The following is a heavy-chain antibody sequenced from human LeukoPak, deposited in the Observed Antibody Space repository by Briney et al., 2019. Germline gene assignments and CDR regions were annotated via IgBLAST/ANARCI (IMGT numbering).Heavy chain of an antibody. CDR1: GYTFTDYY. CDR2: INSSGGST. D-gene: IGHD3-10*01. J-gene: IGHJ6*03. V-gene: IGHV1-46*01. CDR3: ARGPSITMVRGGQWYYYMDV. Sequence: ASVKVSCKASGYTFTDYYIHWVRQAPGQGLEWMGLINSSGGSTNYAQKFQGRVTMTRDTSTSTVYMELSSLRSEDTAVYYCARGPSITMVRGGQWYYYMDVWGKGTTVTISS.